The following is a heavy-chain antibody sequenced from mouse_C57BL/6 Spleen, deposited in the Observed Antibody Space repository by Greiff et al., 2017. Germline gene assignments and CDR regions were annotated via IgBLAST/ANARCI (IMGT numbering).Heavy chain of an antibody. CDR2: INPSNGGT. Sequence: QVQLQQPGTELVKPGASVRLSCKASGYTFTSYWMHWVKQRPGQGLEWIGNINPSNGGTNYNEKFKSKATLTVDKSSSTAYMQLSSLTSEDSAVYYCARVGYDYDGAWFAYWGQGTLVTVSA. D-gene: IGHD2-4*01. CDR1: GYTFTSYW. CDR3: ARVGYDYDGAWFAY. V-gene: IGHV1-53*01. J-gene: IGHJ3*01.